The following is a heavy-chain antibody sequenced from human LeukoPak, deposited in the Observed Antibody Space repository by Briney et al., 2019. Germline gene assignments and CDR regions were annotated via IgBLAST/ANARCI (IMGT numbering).Heavy chain of an antibody. V-gene: IGHV3-53*01. D-gene: IGHD4-17*01. J-gene: IGHJ4*02. CDR1: GFTVSSNY. Sequence: GGSLRLSCAASGFTVSSNYMSWVRQAPGKGLEWVSVIYSGGSTYYADSVKGRFTISRDNAKNSLYLQMNSLRAEDTAVYYCASPGDYGDYELDYWGQGTLVTVSS. CDR2: IYSGGST. CDR3: ASPGDYGDYELDY.